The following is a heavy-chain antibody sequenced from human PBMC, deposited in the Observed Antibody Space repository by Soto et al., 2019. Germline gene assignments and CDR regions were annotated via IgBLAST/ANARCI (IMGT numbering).Heavy chain of an antibody. CDR3: ARWGHYYGSGSYYPDWYFDL. CDR1: GFTFSSYW. CDR2: IKQDGSEK. V-gene: IGHV3-7*03. Sequence: GESLKISCAASGFTFSSYWMSWVRQAPGKGLEWVANIKQDGSEKYYVDSVKGRFTISRDNAKNSLYLQMNSLRAEDTAVYYCARWGHYYGSGSYYPDWYFDLWGRGTLVTVSS. J-gene: IGHJ2*01. D-gene: IGHD3-10*01.